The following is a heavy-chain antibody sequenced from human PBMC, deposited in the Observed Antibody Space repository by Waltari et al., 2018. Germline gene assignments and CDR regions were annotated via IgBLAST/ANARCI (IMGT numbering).Heavy chain of an antibody. D-gene: IGHD6-6*01. V-gene: IGHV4-4*07. CDR3: ARGGSSSWHNWFDP. J-gene: IGHJ5*02. CDR2: IYTSGST. Sequence: QVQLQESGPGLVKPSETLSLTCTVSGGSISSYYWSWIRQPAGKGLEWIGRIYTSGSTNYSPSLRSRVTISVDKSKNHFSLKLSAVTAADTAVYYCARGGSSSWHNWFDPWGQGTLVTVSS. CDR1: GGSISSYY.